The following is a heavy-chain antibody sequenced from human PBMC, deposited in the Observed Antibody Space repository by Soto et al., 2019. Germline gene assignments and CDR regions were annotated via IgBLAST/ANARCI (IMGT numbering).Heavy chain of an antibody. J-gene: IGHJ3*01. CDR3: AKFGREAFDV. D-gene: IGHD3-3*01. Sequence: QVQLQESGPGLVKPSQTMSLTCPVSGGSISSDGDYWNWVRQHPGKGLEWIAYISYSGSTFYNPSLKSRVTISIDTSKNQFSLTLSSVTAADTAVYYCAKFGREAFDVWGQGTVVTVSS. CDR2: ISYSGST. V-gene: IGHV4-31*03. CDR1: GGSISSDGDY.